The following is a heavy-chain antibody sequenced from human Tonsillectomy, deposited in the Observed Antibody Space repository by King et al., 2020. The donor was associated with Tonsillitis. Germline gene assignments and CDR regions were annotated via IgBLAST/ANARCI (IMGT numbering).Heavy chain of an antibody. CDR1: GFTFSSYA. Sequence: VQLVESGGGLVQPGGSLKLSCTASGFTFSSYAMSWVRQAPGKGLEWVSAISGSGGSTKYADSVKGRFTISRDNSKNTLFVQMNSLRAEDTAVYYCAKAAYDSSGYYPYYVDYWGQGALVTVSS. V-gene: IGHV3-23*04. J-gene: IGHJ4*02. CDR3: AKAAYDSSGYYPYYVDY. D-gene: IGHD3-22*01. CDR2: ISGSGGST.